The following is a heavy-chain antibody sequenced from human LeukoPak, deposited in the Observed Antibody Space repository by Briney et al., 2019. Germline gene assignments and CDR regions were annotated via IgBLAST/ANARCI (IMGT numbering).Heavy chain of an antibody. D-gene: IGHD6-13*01. CDR2: IYHSGST. J-gene: IGHJ4*02. V-gene: IGHV4-59*01. Sequence: SETLSLTCTVSGGSISSYYWSWIRQPPGKGLEWIGYIYHSGSTNYNPSLKSRVTMSVDTSKNQFSLELSSVTAADTAVYYCARVAPYGSTWYLDYWGQGTLVTVSS. CDR1: GGSISSYY. CDR3: ARVAPYGSTWYLDY.